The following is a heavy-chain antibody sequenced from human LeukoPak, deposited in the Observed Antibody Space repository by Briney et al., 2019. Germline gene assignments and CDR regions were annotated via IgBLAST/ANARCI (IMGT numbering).Heavy chain of an antibody. CDR1: GESVSSNSAG. Sequence: SQTLSLTCAISGESVSSNSAGWNWIRQSPSRGLEWLGRTYYRSKWYNDYAVSVKSRITIHPDTSKNQFSLQLNSVTPEDTAVYFCARDEHSDYFNYWGQGTLVTVSS. V-gene: IGHV6-1*01. CDR2: TYYRSKWYN. D-gene: IGHD1/OR15-1a*01. J-gene: IGHJ4*02. CDR3: ARDEHSDYFNY.